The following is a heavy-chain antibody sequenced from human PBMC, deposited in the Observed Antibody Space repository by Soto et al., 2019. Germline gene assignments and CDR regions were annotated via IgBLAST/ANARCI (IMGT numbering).Heavy chain of an antibody. J-gene: IGHJ6*02. CDR2: IYSSGAK. D-gene: IGHD2-21*02. CDR3: ARDLGEAVTADRYYHYGIDV. V-gene: IGHV4-30-2*06. Sequence: SETLSLTCAVSGGSISSGSYSWSWIRQSPGRGLEWIGYIYSSGAKYYNPSLHSRVTLSMDTSKNQFSLKLTSVTAADTAVYFCARDLGEAVTADRYYHYGIDVWGQGTTVTVSS. CDR1: GGSISSGSYS.